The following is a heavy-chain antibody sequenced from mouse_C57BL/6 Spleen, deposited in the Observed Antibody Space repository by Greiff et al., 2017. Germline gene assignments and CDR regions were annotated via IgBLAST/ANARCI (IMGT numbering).Heavy chain of an antibody. V-gene: IGHV1-52*01. J-gene: IGHJ4*01. CDR1: GYTFTSYW. CDR2: IDSADSET. CDR3: AREVYHGAMDY. Sequence: QVQLLQPGAELVRPGSSVKLSCKASGYTFTSYWMHWVKQRPIQGLEWIGNIDSADSETHYNQKFKDKATLTVDKSSSTAYMQLSSLTSEDSAVYYCAREVYHGAMDYWGQGTSVTVSS. D-gene: IGHD1-1*01.